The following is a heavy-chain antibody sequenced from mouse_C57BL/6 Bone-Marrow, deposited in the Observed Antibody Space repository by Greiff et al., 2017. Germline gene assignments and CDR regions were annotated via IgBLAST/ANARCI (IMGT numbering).Heavy chain of an antibody. CDR3: ESSKSWGSWFAY. J-gene: IGHJ3*01. D-gene: IGHD3-1*01. CDR2: INPGSGGT. Sequence: VQVVESGAELVRPGTSVKVSCKASGYAFTNYLIEWVKQRPGQGLEWIGVINPGSGGTNYNEKFKGKATLTADKSSSTAYMQLSSLTSEDSAVYFCESSKSWGSWFAYWGQGTLVTVSA. V-gene: IGHV1-54*01. CDR1: GYAFTNYL.